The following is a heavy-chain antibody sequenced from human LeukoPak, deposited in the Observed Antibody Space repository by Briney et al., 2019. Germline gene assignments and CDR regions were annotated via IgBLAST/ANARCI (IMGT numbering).Heavy chain of an antibody. D-gene: IGHD3-10*01. CDR3: ARGNYYGAGTSNLFDY. V-gene: IGHV3-66*03. J-gene: IGHJ4*02. CDR2: IYSCGST. Sequence: GGSLRLSCAASGFTVSSNYMSWVRQALGKGLEWVSVIYSCGSTYYADSVKGRFTISRDNSKDTLYLQMSSLRAEDTAVYYCARGNYYGAGTSNLFDYWGQGTLVTVSS. CDR1: GFTVSSNY.